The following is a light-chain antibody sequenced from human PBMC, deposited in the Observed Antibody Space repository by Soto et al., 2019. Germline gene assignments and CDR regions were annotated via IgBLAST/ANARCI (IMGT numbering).Light chain of an antibody. CDR1: QSVSSSSY. V-gene: IGKV3-20*01. CDR2: GAS. CDR3: QQYGSSPRFT. Sequence: EIVLTQSPGTLSLSPGERATLSCRASQSVSSSSYLAWYQQKPGQAPRLLIYGASSRATGIPDRFSGSGSATDFTLTISILEPEDFAVYYCQQYGSSPRFTFGPGTKVDIK. J-gene: IGKJ3*01.